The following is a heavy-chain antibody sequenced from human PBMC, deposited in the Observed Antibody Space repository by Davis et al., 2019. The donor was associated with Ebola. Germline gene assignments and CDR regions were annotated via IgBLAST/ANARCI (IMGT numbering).Heavy chain of an antibody. CDR2: MNSSGGI. V-gene: IGHV4-34*01. CDR1: GGSFSGHY. CDR3: ARGRDSYKVGNF. D-gene: IGHD5-24*01. J-gene: IGHJ4*02. Sequence: GSLRLSCAVYGGSFSGHYCTWIRQTPEKGLEWIAEMNSSGGINYNNNPSLKSRVSISVDMSKNQCSLQLNSVTAADMAVYFCARGRDSYKVGNFWGQGALVTVSS.